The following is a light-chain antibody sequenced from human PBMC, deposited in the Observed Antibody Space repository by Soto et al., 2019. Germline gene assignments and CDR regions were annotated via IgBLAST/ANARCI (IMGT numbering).Light chain of an antibody. CDR3: QQYNTWPPRYT. CDR1: QSVSSY. CDR2: RAS. V-gene: IGKV3-15*01. J-gene: IGKJ2*01. Sequence: EIVMTQSPATLSVSPGGRATLSCRASQSVSSYLAWYQQRPGQPPRLLIYRASTRATGIPARFSGSGSGTEFSHTISSLQSEDFAVYYCQQYNTWPPRYTFGQGTKLEI.